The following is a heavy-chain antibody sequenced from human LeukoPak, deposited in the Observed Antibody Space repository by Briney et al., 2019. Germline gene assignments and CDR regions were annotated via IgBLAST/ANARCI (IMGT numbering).Heavy chain of an antibody. CDR2: ISSSSSHI. J-gene: IGHJ6*03. CDR3: ARFPRKHCIGGSCSSYYYYYYMDV. D-gene: IGHD2-15*01. Sequence: GGSLRLSCAASGFTFNIYSMNWVRKAPGKGLEGVGSISSSSSHIYNAASVKGRLNISRDNAKNSLDMQMNSLRAEDPAVYYCARFPRKHCIGGSCSSYYYYYYMDVWGKGTTVTASS. V-gene: IGHV3-21*01. CDR1: GFTFNIYS.